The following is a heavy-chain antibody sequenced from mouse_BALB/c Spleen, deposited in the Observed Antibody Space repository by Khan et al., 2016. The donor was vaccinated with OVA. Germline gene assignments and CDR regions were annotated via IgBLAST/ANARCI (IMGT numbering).Heavy chain of an antibody. CDR2: IWGDGRT. Sequence: QVQLKESGPGLVAPSQSLSITCTVSGFSLTGYGVNWVRQPPGKGLEWLGMIWGDGRTDYNSALKSRLSISKDNSKSQVFLKMNSLQTDDTARYYCARGVYYYGSRTMDYWGQGTSVTVSA. J-gene: IGHJ4*01. CDR3: ARGVYYYGSRTMDY. V-gene: IGHV2-6-7*01. D-gene: IGHD1-1*01. CDR1: GFSLTGYG.